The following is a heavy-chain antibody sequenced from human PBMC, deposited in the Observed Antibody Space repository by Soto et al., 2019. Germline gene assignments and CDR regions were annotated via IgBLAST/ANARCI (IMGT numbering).Heavy chain of an antibody. Sequence: PGGSLRLSCAASGFTFSDYYMIWIRQAPGKGLEWVSYISSSSSYTNYADSVKGRFTISRDNAKNSLYMQMNSLRAEDPAVYYCARDNLGSSGWYGGFDYWGQRTRVTVSS. J-gene: IGHJ4*02. CDR3: ARDNLGSSGWYGGFDY. D-gene: IGHD6-19*01. V-gene: IGHV3-11*06. CDR1: GFTFSDYY. CDR2: ISSSSSYT.